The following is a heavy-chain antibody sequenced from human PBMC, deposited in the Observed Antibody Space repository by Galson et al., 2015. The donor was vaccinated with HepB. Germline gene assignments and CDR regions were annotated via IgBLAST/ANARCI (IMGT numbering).Heavy chain of an antibody. Sequence: PSLKSRVTISVDTSKNQFSLKLSSVTAADTAVYYCASNYDFWSGDYYYYGMDVWGQGTTVTVSS. V-gene: IGHV4-39*01. J-gene: IGHJ6*02. D-gene: IGHD3-3*01. CDR3: ASNYDFWSGDYYYYGMDV.